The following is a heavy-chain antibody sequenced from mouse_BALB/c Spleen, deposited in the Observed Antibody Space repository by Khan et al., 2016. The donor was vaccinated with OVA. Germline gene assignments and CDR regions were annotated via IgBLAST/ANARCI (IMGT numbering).Heavy chain of an antibody. D-gene: IGHD2-10*01. CDR1: GFSLTNYG. CDR2: IWSDGST. CDR3: AGQPYYHYYIMDY. Sequence: QVRLQQSGPGLVAPSQSLSITCTISGFSLTNYGVHWVRQPPGKGLEWLVVIWSDGSTTYNSTLKSRLSISKDNSKSQVFLKMNSLQTDDTAMYFCAGQPYYHYYIMDYWGQGTSVTVAS. V-gene: IGHV2-6-1*01. J-gene: IGHJ4*01.